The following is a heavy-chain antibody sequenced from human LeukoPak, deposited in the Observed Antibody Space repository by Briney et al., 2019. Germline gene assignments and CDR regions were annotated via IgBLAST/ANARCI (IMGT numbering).Heavy chain of an antibody. CDR2: IYYSGST. D-gene: IGHD3-10*01. J-gene: IGHJ5*02. CDR1: GGSISNYY. V-gene: IGHV4-59*08. Sequence: SETLSLTCTVSGGSISNYYWSWIRQPPGKGLEWIGYIYYSGSTKYNPSLKSRVTISVDTSKKQFSLKLSSVTAADTAVYYCATSMVRGAMNNWFDPWGQGTLVTVSS. CDR3: ATSMVRGAMNNWFDP.